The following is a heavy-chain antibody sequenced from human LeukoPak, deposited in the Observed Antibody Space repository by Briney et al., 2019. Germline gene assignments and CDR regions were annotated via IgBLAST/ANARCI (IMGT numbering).Heavy chain of an antibody. J-gene: IGHJ4*02. D-gene: IGHD2-2*02. CDR3: ARGKYPGDY. CDR1: EFTVSNNY. Sequence: GGSLRLSRAASEFTVSNNYITWVRQSPGKGLEWVSVIYSGGSTYYADSVKGRFIISRDNSKNTVYLQMNSLRPEDTAVYHCARGKYPGDYWGQGTLVTVSS. V-gene: IGHV3-66*02. CDR2: IYSGGST.